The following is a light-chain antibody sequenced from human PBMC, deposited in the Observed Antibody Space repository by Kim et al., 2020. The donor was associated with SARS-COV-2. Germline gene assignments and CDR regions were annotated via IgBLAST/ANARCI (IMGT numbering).Light chain of an antibody. CDR3: QTWDSSSVI. V-gene: IGLV3-1*01. J-gene: IGLJ2*01. Sequence: VSPGQTACITCSGDKLEDKYVCWYQQKAGQSPVLLIYQDTMWPSGIPERFSGSDSGNTATLAISGTQAMDEADYYCQTWDSSSVIFGGGTQLTVL. CDR1: KLEDKY. CDR2: QDT.